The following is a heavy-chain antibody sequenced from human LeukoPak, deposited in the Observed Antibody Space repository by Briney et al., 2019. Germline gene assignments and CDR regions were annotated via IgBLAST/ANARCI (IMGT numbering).Heavy chain of an antibody. CDR2: IIPIFGTA. D-gene: IGHD6-19*01. CDR3: AKTIAVAGTSIWFDP. V-gene: IGHV1-69*13. Sequence: SVKVSCKASGGTFSSYIITWVRQAPGQGLEWMGRIIPIFGTADYAQKFQGRVTITADESTSTAYMELSSLRSEDTALYYCAKTIAVAGTSIWFDPWGQGTLVTVSS. J-gene: IGHJ5*02. CDR1: GGTFSSYI.